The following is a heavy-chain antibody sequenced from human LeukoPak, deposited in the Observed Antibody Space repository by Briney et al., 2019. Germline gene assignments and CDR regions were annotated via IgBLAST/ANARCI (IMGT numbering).Heavy chain of an antibody. CDR3: AKDATYYYDSSGLFDY. D-gene: IGHD3-22*01. V-gene: IGHV3-9*01. Sequence: GGSLRLSCAASGFTFTTYSMTWVRQAPGKGLEWVSGISWNSGSIGYADSVKGRFTISRDNAKNSLYLQMNSLRAEDTALYYCAKDATYYYDSSGLFDYWGQGTLVTVSS. CDR2: ISWNSGSI. CDR1: GFTFTTYS. J-gene: IGHJ4*02.